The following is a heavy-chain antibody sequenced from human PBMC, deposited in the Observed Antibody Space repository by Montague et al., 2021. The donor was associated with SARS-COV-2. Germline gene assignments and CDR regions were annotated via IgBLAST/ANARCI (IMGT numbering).Heavy chain of an antibody. J-gene: IGHJ3*01. Sequence: TLSLTCTVSGGSISSGGYYWSWIRQHPGKGLEWLGYIYYGGSTYYNPSLKSRVTISVDTSKNQFSLKLSSVTAADTAVYYCARARIKLMVRLNGIDVWGQGTTVTVSS. V-gene: IGHV4-31*03. CDR3: ARARIKLMVRLNGIDV. CDR2: IYYGGST. D-gene: IGHD3-10*01. CDR1: GGSISSGGYY.